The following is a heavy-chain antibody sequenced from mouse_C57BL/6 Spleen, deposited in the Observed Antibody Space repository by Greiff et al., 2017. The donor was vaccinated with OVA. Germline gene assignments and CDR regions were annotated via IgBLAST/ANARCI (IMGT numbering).Heavy chain of an antibody. CDR1: GYTFTSYW. Sequence: QVQLQQSGTELVKPGASVKLSCKASGYTFTSYWMHWVKQRPGQGLEWIGNINPSNGGTNYNEKFKSKATLTVDKSSSTAYMQLSSLISEDSAVYYCARSSIYYYGSSSYYYAMDYWGQGTSVTVSS. D-gene: IGHD1-1*01. V-gene: IGHV1-53*01. CDR3: ARSSIYYYGSSSYYYAMDY. J-gene: IGHJ4*01. CDR2: INPSNGGT.